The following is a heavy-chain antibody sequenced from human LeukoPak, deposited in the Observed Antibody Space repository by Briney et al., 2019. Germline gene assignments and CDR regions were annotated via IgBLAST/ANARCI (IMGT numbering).Heavy chain of an antibody. CDR1: GFTFSSYG. CDR3: AAEDSSWDLN. D-gene: IGHD6-13*01. V-gene: IGHV3-33*01. CDR2: IWDDGSNK. Sequence: GGSLRLSCAASGFTFSSYGMHWVRQAPGKGLEWVAVIWDDGSNKYYADSVKGRFTISRDNSKNTLYLQMNSLRAEDTAVYYGAAEDSSWDLNWGQGTLVTVST. J-gene: IGHJ4*02.